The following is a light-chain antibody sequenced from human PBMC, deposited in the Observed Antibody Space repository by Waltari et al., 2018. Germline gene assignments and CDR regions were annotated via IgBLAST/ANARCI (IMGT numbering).Light chain of an antibody. CDR2: TTN. CDR3: VLYMGKGISV. V-gene: IGLV8-61*01. CDR1: SGPVSTTQY. J-gene: IGLJ3*02. Sequence: QTVVTQEPSFSVSPGGTVPPTCGLSSGPVSTTQYPRWYQQTPGQAPRTLIYTTNTRSSGVPDRFSGSILGNKAALTITGAQADDESDYYCVLYMGKGISVFGGGTKVTVL.